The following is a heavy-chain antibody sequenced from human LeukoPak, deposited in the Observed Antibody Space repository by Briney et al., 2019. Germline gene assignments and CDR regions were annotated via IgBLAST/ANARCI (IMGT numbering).Heavy chain of an antibody. CDR1: GGSISSYY. CDR2: VYYSGST. D-gene: IGHD2-15*01. J-gene: IGHJ5*02. CDR3: ARSAVVVFRGFDP. Sequence: SETLSLTCTVSGGSISSYYWSWIRQPPGKGLEWIGYVYYSGSTNYNPSLKSRVTISVDTSKNQFSLKLSSVTAADTAVYYCARSAVVVFRGFDPWGQGTLVTVSS. V-gene: IGHV4-59*01.